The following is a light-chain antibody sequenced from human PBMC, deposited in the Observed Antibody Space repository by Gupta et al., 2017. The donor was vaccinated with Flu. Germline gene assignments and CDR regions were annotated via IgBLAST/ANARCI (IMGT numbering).Light chain of an antibody. Sequence: ISFRSNQGLLHLDVITYLNFRPRPGQTPRRLIYRVSNRDSGFPDRISCSGSCTDFTLKISGVEAEDVGIYSCMQGVHWPYTFGQGTKLEIK. CDR2: RVS. J-gene: IGKJ2*01. V-gene: IGKV2-30*02. CDR1: QGLLHLDVITY. CDR3: MQGVHWPYT.